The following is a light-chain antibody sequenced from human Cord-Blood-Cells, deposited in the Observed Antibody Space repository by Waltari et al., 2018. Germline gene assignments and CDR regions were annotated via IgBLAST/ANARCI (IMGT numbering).Light chain of an antibody. CDR2: DVS. V-gene: IGLV2-14*03. J-gene: IGLJ3*02. Sequence: QSALTQPASVSGSPGQSITISCPGTSSHVGGYNSVSWYQQHPGKAPKPMIYDVSNRPSGVSNRFSGSKSGNTASLTISGLQAEDEADYYCSSYTSSSTRVFGGGTKLTVL. CDR3: SSYTSSSTRV. CDR1: SSHVGGYNS.